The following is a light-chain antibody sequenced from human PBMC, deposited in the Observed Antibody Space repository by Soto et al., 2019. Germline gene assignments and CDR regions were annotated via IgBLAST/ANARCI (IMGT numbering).Light chain of an antibody. V-gene: IGLV2-14*03. Sequence: QSALTQPASVSGSPGQSITVSCTGTSSDVGGYNYVSWYQQHPGKAPKVMIYDVSKRPSGVSNRFSGSKSGNTASLTISGLQAEDEADYYCNSYTSSSTLPYVFGIGTKLTVL. J-gene: IGLJ1*01. CDR1: SSDVGGYNY. CDR2: DVS. CDR3: NSYTSSSTLPYV.